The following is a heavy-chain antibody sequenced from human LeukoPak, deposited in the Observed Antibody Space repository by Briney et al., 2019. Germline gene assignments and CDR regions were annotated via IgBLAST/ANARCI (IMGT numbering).Heavy chain of an antibody. CDR3: ARDAPGKWRAMVPS. CDR2: INTDGSST. D-gene: IGHD5-18*01. CDR1: GFTFSSYS. V-gene: IGHV3-74*01. J-gene: IGHJ4*02. Sequence: GGSLRLSCAASGFTFSSYSMNWVRQAPGKGLVWVSRINTDGSSTSYADSVKGRFTISRDNAKNTLYLQMNSLRAEDTAVYYCARDAPGKWRAMVPSWGQGTLVTVSS.